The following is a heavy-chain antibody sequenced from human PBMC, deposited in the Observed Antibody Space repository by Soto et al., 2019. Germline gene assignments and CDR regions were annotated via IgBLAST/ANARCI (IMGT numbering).Heavy chain of an antibody. D-gene: IGHD3-16*02. CDR1: GFTFSSYA. CDR2: ISYDGSNK. Sequence: QVQLVESGGGVVQPGRSLRLSCAASGFTFSSYAMHWVRQAPGEGLEWVAVISYDGSNKYYADSVKGRFTISRDNSKNRLYLQMDSLRAEDTAVYYCATGDTFGGVIVPHHWGQGTLVTVSS. CDR3: ATGDTFGGVIVPHH. V-gene: IGHV3-30-3*01. J-gene: IGHJ4*02.